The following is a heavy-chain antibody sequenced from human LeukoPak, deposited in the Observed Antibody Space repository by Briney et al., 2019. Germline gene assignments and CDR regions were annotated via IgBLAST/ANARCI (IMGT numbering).Heavy chain of an antibody. J-gene: IGHJ5*02. V-gene: IGHV1-2*02. CDR3: GRDLWEQLVIHWFDL. CDR1: GYTFTGYY. Sequence: ASVKVSCKSSGYTFTGYYMHWVRQAPGQGLEWMGWINPNSGGTNYAQKFQGRVTMTRDTYISTAYMELSRLRSDDTAVYYCGRDLWEQLVIHWFDLWGQGNLVAVSS. CDR2: INPNSGGT. D-gene: IGHD6-13*01.